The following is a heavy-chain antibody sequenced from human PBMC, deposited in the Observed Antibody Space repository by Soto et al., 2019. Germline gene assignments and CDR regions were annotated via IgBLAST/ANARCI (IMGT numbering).Heavy chain of an antibody. CDR1: GDNVSSNRAA. J-gene: IGHJ4*02. D-gene: IGHD1-1*01. Sequence: SQTLSLTCAISGDNVSSNRAAWNWIRQSPSRGLEWLGRTYYRSKWYNDYAVSVKSRITINPDTSKNQFSLQLNSVTPEDTAVYYCARGNWHHPPRALDYSGPATLLTVST. CDR3: ARGNWHHPPRALDY. CDR2: TYYRSKWYN. V-gene: IGHV6-1*01.